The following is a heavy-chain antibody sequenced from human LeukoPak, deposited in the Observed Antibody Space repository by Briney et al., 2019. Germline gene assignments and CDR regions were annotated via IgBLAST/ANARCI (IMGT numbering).Heavy chain of an antibody. CDR1: GGSISSYY. CDR3: ARDTNHHDLLGY. Sequence: SETLSLTCTVSGGSISSYYWCWIRQPPGKGLEWVGYIYDSGSTNYNPSPKSRVTISVDTSKNQSSLKLSSVTAADTAVYYCARDTNHHDLLGYWGQGTLVTVSS. D-gene: IGHD3-3*02. CDR2: IYDSGST. V-gene: IGHV4-59*13. J-gene: IGHJ4*02.